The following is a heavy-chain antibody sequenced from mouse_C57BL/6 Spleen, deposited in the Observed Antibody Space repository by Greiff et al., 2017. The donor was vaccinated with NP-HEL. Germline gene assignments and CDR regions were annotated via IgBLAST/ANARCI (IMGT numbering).Heavy chain of an antibody. Sequence: QVQLKESGAELVRPGASVKLSCKASGYTFTDYYINWVKQRPGQGLEWIARIYPGSGNTYYNEKFKGKATLTAEKSSSTAYMQLSSLTSEDSAVYFCARKGAYSLFAYWGQGTLVTVSA. CDR3: ARKGAYSLFAY. CDR2: IYPGSGNT. V-gene: IGHV1-76*01. CDR1: GYTFTDYY. J-gene: IGHJ3*01. D-gene: IGHD2-12*01.